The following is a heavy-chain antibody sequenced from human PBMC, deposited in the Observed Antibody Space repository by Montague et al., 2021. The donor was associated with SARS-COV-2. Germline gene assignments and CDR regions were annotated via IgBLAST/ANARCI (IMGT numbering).Heavy chain of an antibody. CDR2: INHSGST. J-gene: IGHJ4*02. D-gene: IGHD6-19*01. Sequence: SETLSLTCAVHGGSFSGYYWSWIRQPPGKGLEWIGEINHSGSTNYNPSLKSRVTISVDTSKNQFSLKLGSVTAADTAVYYCARDAAVAGIDYWGQGTLVTVSS. CDR1: GGSFSGYY. CDR3: ARDAAVAGIDY. V-gene: IGHV4-34*01.